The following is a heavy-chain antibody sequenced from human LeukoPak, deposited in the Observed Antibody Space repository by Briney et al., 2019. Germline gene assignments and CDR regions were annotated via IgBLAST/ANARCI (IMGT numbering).Heavy chain of an antibody. J-gene: IGHJ6*02. CDR3: ARDLDIVVVAAALRHYGLDV. D-gene: IGHD2-15*01. CDR1: GYTFISYG. CDR2: ISPFNGNT. Sequence: ASVKVSCKASGYTFISYGISWVRQAPGQGLEWMGWISPFNGNTNYAQELQGRVTMTTDTSTSTVYMELRSLRSDDTAVYYCARDLDIVVVAAALRHYGLDVWGQGTTVTVSS. V-gene: IGHV1-18*01.